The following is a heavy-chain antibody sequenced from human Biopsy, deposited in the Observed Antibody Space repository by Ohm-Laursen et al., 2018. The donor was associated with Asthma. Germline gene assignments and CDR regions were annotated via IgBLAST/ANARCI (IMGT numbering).Heavy chain of an antibody. D-gene: IGHD2-21*01. V-gene: IGHV4-59*01. J-gene: IGHJ4*02. CDR1: GRSISSDY. CDR3: ARGIARETGLFDHFDY. Sequence: TLSLTWIVSGRSISSDYWSGIRQPPGKGLEWIGHIYYSGTTKYHPSLKSRVTISVDTSKNQFSLKLRSVTAADAAVYYCARGIARETGLFDHFDYWGQGTLVTVSS. CDR2: IYYSGTT.